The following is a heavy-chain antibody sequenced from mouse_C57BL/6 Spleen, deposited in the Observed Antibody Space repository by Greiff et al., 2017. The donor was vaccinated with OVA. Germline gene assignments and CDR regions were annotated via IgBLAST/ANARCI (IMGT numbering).Heavy chain of an antibody. CDR3: ARRGPYYSNYDAMDY. CDR2: IYPGDGDT. D-gene: IGHD2-5*01. Sequence: QVQLQQSGPELVKPGASVKISCKASGYAFSSSWMNWVKQRPGKGLEWIGRIYPGDGDTNYNGKFKGKATLTADKSSSTAYMQLSSLTSEDSAVYFCARRGPYYSNYDAMDYWGQGTSVTVSS. V-gene: IGHV1-82*01. J-gene: IGHJ4*01. CDR1: GYAFSSSW.